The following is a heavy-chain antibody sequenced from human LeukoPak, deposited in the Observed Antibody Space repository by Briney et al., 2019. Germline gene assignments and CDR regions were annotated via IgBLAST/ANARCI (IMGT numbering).Heavy chain of an antibody. CDR2: IYSGGGT. CDR1: GVTVSSNH. V-gene: IGHV3-66*01. J-gene: IGHJ4*02. Sequence: GGSLRLSCAVSGVTVSSNHMSWVRQAPGKGLEWVSAIYSGGGTYYADSVKGRSTLSRDISKNTLYLQMNSLSAEDTAVYYCVRDASWGQGTLVTVSS. CDR3: VRDAS.